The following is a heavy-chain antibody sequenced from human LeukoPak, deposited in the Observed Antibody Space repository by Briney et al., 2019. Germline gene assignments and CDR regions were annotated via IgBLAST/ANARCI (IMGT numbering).Heavy chain of an antibody. CDR2: IYSSGSA. CDR3: ARMGGYSGYATH. CDR1: GGSISPYY. Sequence: SETLPLTCSVSGGSISPYYWSWIRQPPGKGLEWIGYIYSSGSANYNPSLKSRVTISVDTSKNHFSLKLSSVTAADTAVYYCARMGGYSGYATHRGQGTLVTVSS. D-gene: IGHD5-12*01. V-gene: IGHV4-59*08. J-gene: IGHJ4*02.